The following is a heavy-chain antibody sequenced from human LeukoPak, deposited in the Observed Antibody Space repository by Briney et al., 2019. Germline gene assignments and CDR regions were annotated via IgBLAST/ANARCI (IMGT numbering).Heavy chain of an antibody. CDR3: ARDGMTYGRHFDY. Sequence: GGSLRLSCAASGFTFTNYWMHWVRQVSGRGLVWVSRINSDGSGTRYADFVKGRFTISRDNAKSTVYLQMNSLRTDDTAVYYCARDGMTYGRHFDYWGQGILVTVSS. CDR2: INSDGSGT. D-gene: IGHD3-10*01. CDR1: GFTFTNYW. V-gene: IGHV3-74*01. J-gene: IGHJ4*02.